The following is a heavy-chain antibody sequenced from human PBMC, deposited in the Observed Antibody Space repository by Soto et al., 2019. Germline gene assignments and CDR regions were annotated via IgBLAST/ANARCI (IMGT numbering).Heavy chain of an antibody. CDR3: VRQGFCSGASCNHYFYYYAMDV. D-gene: IGHD2-15*01. J-gene: IGHJ6*02. CDR2: ISSRGTTI. Sequence: DVQLVETGGGLVQPGGSLRLSCAVSGFSSSSYAMNWVRQAPGKGLEWVSFISSRGTTIYYADSVEGRFTISRENAQNSLYLQMDSLRDEDTAVYYCVRQGFCSGASCNHYFYYYAMDVWGQGTTVIVSS. CDR1: GFSSSSYA. V-gene: IGHV3-48*02.